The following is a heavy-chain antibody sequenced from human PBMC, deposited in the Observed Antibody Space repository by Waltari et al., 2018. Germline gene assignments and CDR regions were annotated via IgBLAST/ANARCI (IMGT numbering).Heavy chain of an antibody. V-gene: IGHV1-2*02. Sequence: QVQLVQSGAEVKKPGAPVKVSCKASGYTFTGYYMHWVRQAPGQGLEGMGGINTNSAITNETAKFQGRVTMPRDTSISTADMERSSLRSDDTAVYYCARPHCTSTTCYVFFDHWGQGTLVTVSS. CDR3: ARPHCTSTTCYVFFDH. J-gene: IGHJ5*02. CDR1: GYTFTGYY. D-gene: IGHD2-2*01. CDR2: INTNSAIT.